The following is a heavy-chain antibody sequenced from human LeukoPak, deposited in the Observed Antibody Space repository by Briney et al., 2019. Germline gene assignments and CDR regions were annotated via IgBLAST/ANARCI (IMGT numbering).Heavy chain of an antibody. CDR2: ISTSSSYI. D-gene: IGHD2-15*01. Sequence: GSLRLSCTASGFTFSSYSMNWVRQAPGKGLEWVSSISTSSSYIYYADSVKGRFTISRDNARNSLYLQMNTLRAEDTAVYSCARGADGVSSNSRGWFDPWGQGTLVTVSS. V-gene: IGHV3-21*01. J-gene: IGHJ5*02. CDR3: ARGADGVSSNSRGWFDP. CDR1: GFTFSSYS.